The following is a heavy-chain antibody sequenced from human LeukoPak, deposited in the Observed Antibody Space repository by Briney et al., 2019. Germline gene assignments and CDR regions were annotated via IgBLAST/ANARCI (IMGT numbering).Heavy chain of an antibody. V-gene: IGHV3-21*01. D-gene: IGHD1-26*01. CDR1: GFTFSGYT. CDR2: IGSVTTYI. CDR3: VKVRGRARVGYFDY. Sequence: GGSLRLSCAASGFTFSGYTMNWVRQAPGKGLEWVSSIGSVTTYIYYADSVKGRFTISRDNAKNTLYLQMNSLRVEDTAIYYCVKVRGRARVGYFDYWGQGTLVTVSS. J-gene: IGHJ4*02.